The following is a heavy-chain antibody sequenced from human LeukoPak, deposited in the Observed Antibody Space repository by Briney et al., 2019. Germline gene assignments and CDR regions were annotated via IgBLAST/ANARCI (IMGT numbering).Heavy chain of an antibody. CDR1: GGSISSYY. CDR2: IYYSGST. J-gene: IGHJ4*02. V-gene: IGHV4-59*01. D-gene: IGHD5-24*01. Sequence: SETLSLTCTVSGGSISSYYWSWIRQPPGKGLEWIGYIYYSGSTNYNPSLKSRVTISVDTSKNQFSLKLSSVTAADTAVYYCARGQGYNRPNFDYWGQGTLVTVSS. CDR3: ARGQGYNRPNFDY.